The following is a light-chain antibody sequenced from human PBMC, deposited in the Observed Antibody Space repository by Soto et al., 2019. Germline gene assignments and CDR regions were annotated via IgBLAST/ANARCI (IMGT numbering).Light chain of an antibody. Sequence: MTQSPDSLSVSPGETATLSCRASQSLNTDLACYQQKPGQAPRLLLSGASTRATGISTRFSGGGSGTEFTLTISGLQSEDSAVYYCQQYKSWPPITFGQGTRLEI. CDR2: GAS. CDR3: QQYKSWPPIT. J-gene: IGKJ5*01. CDR1: QSLNTD. V-gene: IGKV3-15*01.